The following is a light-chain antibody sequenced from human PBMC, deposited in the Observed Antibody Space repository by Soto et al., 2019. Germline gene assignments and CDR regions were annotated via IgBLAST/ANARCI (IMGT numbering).Light chain of an antibody. CDR1: QGISSF. CDR2: GAS. V-gene: IGKV1-9*01. Sequence: IQLTQSPSSLSASVGDRVTITCRASQGISSFLAWYQQKLGKAPKLLIYGASTLQSGVPSRFSGSGSGTDFTITIGSLQPEDFATYYCQQLNSFPIPFGPGNKVDIK. CDR3: QQLNSFPIP. J-gene: IGKJ3*01.